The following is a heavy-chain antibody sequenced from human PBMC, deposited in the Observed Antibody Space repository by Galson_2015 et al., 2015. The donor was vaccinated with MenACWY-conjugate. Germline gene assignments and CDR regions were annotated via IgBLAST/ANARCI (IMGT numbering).Heavy chain of an antibody. D-gene: IGHD1-14*01. CDR3: ARDNRDYWYFDL. V-gene: IGHV3-74*01. CDR1: GFTFSSYW. J-gene: IGHJ2*01. CDR2: INSDGSST. Sequence: SLRLSCAASGFTFSSYWMHWVRQAPGKGLVWVSRINSDGSSTSYADSVKGRFTISRDNAKNTLYLQMNSLRAEDTAVYYCARDNRDYWYFDLWGRGTLVTVSS.